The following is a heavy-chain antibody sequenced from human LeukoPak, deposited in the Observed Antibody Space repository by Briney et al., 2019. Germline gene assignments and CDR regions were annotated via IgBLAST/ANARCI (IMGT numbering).Heavy chain of an antibody. Sequence: SETLSLTCTVSGGSISSYYWSWIRQPPGKGLEWIGYIYYSGSTNYNPSLKSLVTISVDTSKNQFSLRLSSVAAADTAVYCCARGPYYYGRGGFSSLGYWGQGTLVTVSS. D-gene: IGHD3-22*01. V-gene: IGHV4-59*01. J-gene: IGHJ4*02. CDR3: ARGPYYYGRGGFSSLGY. CDR2: IYYSGST. CDR1: GGSISSYY.